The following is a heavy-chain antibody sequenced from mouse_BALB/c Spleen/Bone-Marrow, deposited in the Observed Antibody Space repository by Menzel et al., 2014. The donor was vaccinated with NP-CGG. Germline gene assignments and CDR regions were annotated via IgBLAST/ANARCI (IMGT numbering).Heavy chain of an antibody. CDR2: INPSNGGT. V-gene: IGHV1S81*02. J-gene: IGHJ2*01. CDR3: TRGRSWDFDY. Sequence: QVQLQQSGAELVKPGASVKLSCKASGYTFTSYYMHWVKQRPGQGLEWIGEINPSNGGTNFNEKFKSRATLTVDKSSSTAYMQISSLTAEDSAVYYCTRGRSWDFDYWGQGTPLTVSS. D-gene: IGHD6-1*01. CDR1: GYTFTSYY.